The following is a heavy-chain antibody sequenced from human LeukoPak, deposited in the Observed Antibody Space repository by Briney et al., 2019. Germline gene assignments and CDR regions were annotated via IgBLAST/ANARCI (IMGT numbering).Heavy chain of an antibody. CDR2: IKSKTDGGTT. J-gene: IGHJ4*02. D-gene: IGHD6-13*01. CDR1: GFTFSNAW. CDR3: TTAGIAAAAFDY. Sequence: GSLRLSCAASGFTFSNAWMSWVRQAPGKGLEWVGRIKSKTDGGTTDYAAPVKGRFTISRDDSKNTLYLQMNSLKAEDTAVYYCTTAGIAAAAFDYWGQGTLVTVSS. V-gene: IGHV3-15*01.